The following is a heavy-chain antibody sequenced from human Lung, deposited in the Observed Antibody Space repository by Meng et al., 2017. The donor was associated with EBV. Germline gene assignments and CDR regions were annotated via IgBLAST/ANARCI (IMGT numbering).Heavy chain of an antibody. CDR2: ISCYNGDT. Sequence: ALLVTARAQVKESVASVVVSCKASGYTFTHHGISWIRQAPGQGLEWMGWISCYNGDTNYAQKLQGRVTMTTDTSTNTAYMDLRGLRSDDTAVYYCARDPSNTSGRYAYFDYWGQGTLVTVSS. V-gene: IGHV1-18*01. CDR1: GYTFTHHG. J-gene: IGHJ4*02. D-gene: IGHD6-19*01. CDR3: ARDPSNTSGRYAYFDY.